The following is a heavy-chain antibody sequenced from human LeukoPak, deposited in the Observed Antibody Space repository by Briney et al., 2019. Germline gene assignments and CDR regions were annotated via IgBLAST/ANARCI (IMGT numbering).Heavy chain of an antibody. V-gene: IGHV4-34*01. J-gene: IGHJ6*03. CDR2: INHSGST. D-gene: IGHD1/OR15-1a*01. CDR1: GGSFSGYY. CDR3: ARARVRTNYYYYMDV. Sequence: PSETLSLTCAVYGGSFSGYYWSWIRQPPGKGLEWIGEINHSGSTNYNPSLKSRVTISVDTSMNQFSLKLSSVTAADTAVYYCARARVRTNYYYYMDVWGKGTTVTVSS.